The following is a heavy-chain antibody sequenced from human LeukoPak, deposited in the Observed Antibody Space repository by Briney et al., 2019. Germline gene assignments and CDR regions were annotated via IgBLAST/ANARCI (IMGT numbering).Heavy chain of an antibody. CDR3: AREVVGATGEY. V-gene: IGHV3-21*01. J-gene: IGHJ4*02. Sequence: GGSLRLSCAASGFTFSSYSMNWVRQAPGKGLEWVSSISSSSSYIYYADSVKGRFTISRDNAKNSLYLQMNSLRAVDTAVYYCAREVVGATGEYWGQGTLVTVSS. D-gene: IGHD1-26*01. CDR2: ISSSSSYI. CDR1: GFTFSSYS.